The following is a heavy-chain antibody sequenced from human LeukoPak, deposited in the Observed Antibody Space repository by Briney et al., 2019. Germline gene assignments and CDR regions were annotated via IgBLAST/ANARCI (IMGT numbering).Heavy chain of an antibody. CDR2: IIPIFGTA. D-gene: IGHD2-2*01. V-gene: IGHV1-69*13. J-gene: IGHJ3*02. CDR3: ARYYIVVVPASPNLGHDAFDS. CDR1: GGTFSSYA. Sequence: SVKVSCKASGGTFSSYAISWLRQAPGQGLEWMGGIIPIFGTANYAQKFQGRVTITADESTSTAYMELSSLRSEDTAVYYCARYYIVVVPASPNLGHDAFDSWGQGTMVTVSS.